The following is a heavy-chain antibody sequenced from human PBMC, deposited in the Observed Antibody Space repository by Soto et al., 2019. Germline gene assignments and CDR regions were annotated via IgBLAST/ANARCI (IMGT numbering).Heavy chain of an antibody. V-gene: IGHV3-48*01. CDR3: ARDSHDELWFGELPIPNFDY. Sequence: EVQLVESGGGLVQPGGSLRLSCAASGFTFSSFSMNWVRQAPGKGLEWVSYISSSSSTIYYADSVKGRFTISRDNAKNSLYLQMNSLRAEDTAVYYCARDSHDELWFGELPIPNFDYWGQGTLVTVSS. D-gene: IGHD3-10*01. J-gene: IGHJ4*02. CDR1: GFTFSSFS. CDR2: ISSSSSTI.